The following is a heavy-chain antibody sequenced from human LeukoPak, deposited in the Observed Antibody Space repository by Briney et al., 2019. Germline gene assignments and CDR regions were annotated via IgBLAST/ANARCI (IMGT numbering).Heavy chain of an antibody. J-gene: IGHJ4*02. V-gene: IGHV3-64D*06. CDR3: VKDAPYSSGWYGDY. Sequence: GGSLRLSCSASGFTFSSYAMHWVRQAPGKGLEYVSAISSNGGSTYYADSVKGRFTISRDNSKNTLYLQMSSLRAEDTAVYYCVKDAPYSSGWYGDYWAREPWSPSPQ. CDR2: ISSNGGST. D-gene: IGHD6-19*01. CDR1: GFTFSSYA.